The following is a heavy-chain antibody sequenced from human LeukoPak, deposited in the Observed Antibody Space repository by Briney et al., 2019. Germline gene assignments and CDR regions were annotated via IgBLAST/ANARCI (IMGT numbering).Heavy chain of an antibody. CDR3: ARDDCTNGVCYSGYYYYGMDV. Sequence: ASVKVSCKASGYTFTSYGISWVRQAPGQGLEWMGWISAYSGNTNYAQKLQGRVTMTTDTSTSTAYMELRSLRSDDTAVYYCARDDCTNGVCYSGYYYYGMDVWGQGTTVTVSS. V-gene: IGHV1-18*01. CDR2: ISAYSGNT. CDR1: GYTFTSYG. D-gene: IGHD2-8*01. J-gene: IGHJ6*02.